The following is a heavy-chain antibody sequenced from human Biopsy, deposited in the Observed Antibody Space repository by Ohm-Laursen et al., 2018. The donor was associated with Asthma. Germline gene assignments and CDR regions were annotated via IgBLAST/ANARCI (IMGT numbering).Heavy chain of an antibody. CDR3: ARAKSGSFYSPADY. V-gene: IGHV3-33*01. Sequence: SLRLSCAAAGFTFSSYGMHWVRQAPGKGLQWVAVGGSYYDGGLKYYADSVKGRFSISRDNSKNTLYLQMNSLRVEDTAVFYCARAKSGSFYSPADYWGQGTLVTVSS. CDR1: GFTFSSYG. D-gene: IGHD1-26*01. J-gene: IGHJ4*02. CDR2: GGSYYDGGLK.